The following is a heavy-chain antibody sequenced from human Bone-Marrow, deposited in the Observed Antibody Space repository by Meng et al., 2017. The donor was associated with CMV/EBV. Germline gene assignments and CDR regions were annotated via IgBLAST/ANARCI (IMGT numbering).Heavy chain of an antibody. CDR3: AKGEYNSPSLLDY. V-gene: IGHV3-30*02. Sequence: GGSLRLSCAASGFSFNSYAMHWVRQPPGKGLEWVTFIRYDGNNVYYADSVKGRFTVSRDNSKNTLHLQMNRLRPEDTAVYYCAKGEYNSPSLLDYWGQGQLVTGSS. CDR2: IRYDGNNV. J-gene: IGHJ4*02. D-gene: IGHD6-6*01. CDR1: GFSFNSYA.